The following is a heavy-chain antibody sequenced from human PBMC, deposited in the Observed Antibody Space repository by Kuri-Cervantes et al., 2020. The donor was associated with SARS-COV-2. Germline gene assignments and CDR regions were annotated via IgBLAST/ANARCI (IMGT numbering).Heavy chain of an antibody. CDR1: GFTFSSYS. J-gene: IGHJ1*01. CDR3: ARAQNTYGSGSYVYFQH. D-gene: IGHD3-10*01. V-gene: IGHV3-48*04. Sequence: GESLKISCAASGFTFSSYSMNWVRQAPGKGLEWVSYTSSSGSTIYYADSVKGRFTISRDSAKNSLYLQMNSLRAEDTAVYYCARAQNTYGSGSYVYFQHWGQGTLVTVSS. CDR2: TSSSGSTI.